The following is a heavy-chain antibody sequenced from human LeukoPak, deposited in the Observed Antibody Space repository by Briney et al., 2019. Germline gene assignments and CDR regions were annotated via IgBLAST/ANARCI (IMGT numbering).Heavy chain of an antibody. V-gene: IGHV1-8*03. J-gene: IGHJ4*02. Sequence: ASVKVSCKASGYTFTSYDINWVRQATGQGPEWMGWMNPNSSNTGYAQKFQGRVTVTRNTSISTAYMELSSLRSEDTAVYYCARQTYSSGWQKTFDYWGQGTLVTVSS. D-gene: IGHD6-19*01. CDR3: ARQTYSSGWQKTFDY. CDR2: MNPNSSNT. CDR1: GYTFTSYD.